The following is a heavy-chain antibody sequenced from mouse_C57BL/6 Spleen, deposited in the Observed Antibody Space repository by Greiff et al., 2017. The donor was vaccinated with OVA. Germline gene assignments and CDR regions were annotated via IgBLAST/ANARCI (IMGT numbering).Heavy chain of an antibody. Sequence: EVMLVESGGGLVKPGGSLKLSCAASGFTFSDYGMHWVRQAPEKGLEWVAYISSGSSTIYYADTVKGRFTISRDNAKNTLFLQMTSLRSEDTAMYYCARSDYGSSPLAMDYWGQGTSVTVSS. CDR2: ISSGSSTI. CDR1: GFTFSDYG. J-gene: IGHJ4*01. V-gene: IGHV5-17*01. CDR3: ARSDYGSSPLAMDY. D-gene: IGHD1-1*01.